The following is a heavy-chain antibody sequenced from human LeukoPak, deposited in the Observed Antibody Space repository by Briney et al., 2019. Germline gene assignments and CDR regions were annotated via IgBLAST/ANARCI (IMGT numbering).Heavy chain of an antibody. CDR1: GFTFRSYA. Sequence: QTGGSLRLSCAASGFTFRSYAMTWVRQAPGKGLEWVSLIRGSGTTYYADSVKGRFTISRDNSKNTVYLEMNSLRGEDTAVYYCAKDGSYLGSFGGHYYLDFWGQGTRVTVSS. V-gene: IGHV3-23*01. CDR2: IRGSGTT. J-gene: IGHJ4*02. CDR3: AKDGSYLGSFGGHYYLDF. D-gene: IGHD3-16*01.